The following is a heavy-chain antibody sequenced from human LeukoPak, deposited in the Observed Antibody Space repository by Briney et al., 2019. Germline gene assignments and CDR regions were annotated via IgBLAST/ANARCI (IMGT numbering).Heavy chain of an antibody. CDR3: AKSSYYDSSGYYREYYFDY. V-gene: IGHV3-33*06. J-gene: IGHJ4*02. D-gene: IGHD3-22*01. CDR1: GFTFSSYG. CDR2: IWYDGSNK. Sequence: PGGSLRLSCAASGFTFSSYGMYWVRQAPGKGLEWVAVIWYDGSNKYYADSVKGRFTISRDNSKSTLFLQMNSLRAEDTAVYYCAKSSYYDSSGYYREYYFDYWGQGTLVTVSS.